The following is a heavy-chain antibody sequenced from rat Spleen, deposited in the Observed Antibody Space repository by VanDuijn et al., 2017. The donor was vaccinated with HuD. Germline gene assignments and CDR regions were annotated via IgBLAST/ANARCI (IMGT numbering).Heavy chain of an antibody. CDR1: GFTLSDYY. CDR2: ISSDGSSI. J-gene: IGHJ2*01. V-gene: IGHV5-7*01. CDR3: ARHGYGGYSGSFAY. Sequence: EVQLVESGGGLVQPGRSLKLSCAASGFTLSDYYMAWVRQAPTKGLEWVATISSDGSSIYYRDSVKGRFTISRDNAESTLYLQMDSLRSEDTATYYCARHGYGGYSGSFAYWGQGVMVTVSS. D-gene: IGHD1-11*01.